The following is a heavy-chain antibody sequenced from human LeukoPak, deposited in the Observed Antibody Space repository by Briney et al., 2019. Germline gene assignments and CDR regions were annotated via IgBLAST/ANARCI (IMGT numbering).Heavy chain of an antibody. CDR3: ARLSLKVLEWSPTKGKETHYFDY. D-gene: IGHD3-3*01. CDR2: IYHTGRT. J-gene: IGHJ4*02. Sequence: PSETLSLTCAVYGGSFSGYYWSWIRQPPGKGLEWIGEIYHTGRTNYNPSLKSRVTILEDKSKNQFSLKLSSVTAADTAVYYCARLSLKVLEWSPTKGKETHYFDYWGQGTLVTVSS. V-gene: IGHV4-34*01. CDR1: GGSFSGYY.